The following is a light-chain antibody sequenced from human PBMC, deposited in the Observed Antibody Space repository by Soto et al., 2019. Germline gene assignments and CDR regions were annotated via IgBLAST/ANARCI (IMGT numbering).Light chain of an antibody. CDR1: SSDVGGYNY. J-gene: IGLJ1*01. CDR3: SSYAGSNTSV. Sequence: QSALTQPPSASGSPGQSVTISCTGTSSDVGGYNYVSWYQQHPGKAPKLMIYEVSKRPSGVPDRFSGSKSGNTASLTVSGLQPEDEADYYCSSYAGSNTSVFGTGTKVTV. CDR2: EVS. V-gene: IGLV2-8*01.